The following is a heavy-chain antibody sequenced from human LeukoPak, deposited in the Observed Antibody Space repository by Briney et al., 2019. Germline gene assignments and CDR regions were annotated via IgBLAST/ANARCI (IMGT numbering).Heavy chain of an antibody. V-gene: IGHV1-46*01. CDR2: INPSGGST. CDR3: ARVAYGSSGYYYNWFDP. J-gene: IGHJ5*02. D-gene: IGHD3-22*01. CDR1: GYTFTSYY. Sequence: ASVKVSCKASGYTFTSYYMHWVRQAPGQGLEWMGIINPSGGSTSYAQKFQGRVTMTRDMSTSTVYMELSSLRSEDTAVYYCARVAYGSSGYYYNWFDPWGQGTLVTVSS.